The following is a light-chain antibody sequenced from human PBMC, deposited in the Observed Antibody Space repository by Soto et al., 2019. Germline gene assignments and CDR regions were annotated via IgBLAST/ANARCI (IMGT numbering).Light chain of an antibody. J-gene: IGKJ1*01. CDR2: EAS. CDR3: QQYKSSWT. CDR1: QSITKW. V-gene: IGKV1-5*03. Sequence: DIQMTQSPDTLSASVGDSVTITCRASQSITKWLAWYQLKPGKAPKLLIHEASNLYSGVSSRFTGSGSGTDFTLTITSLQPEDFATYYCQQYKSSWTFGQWTRVDLK.